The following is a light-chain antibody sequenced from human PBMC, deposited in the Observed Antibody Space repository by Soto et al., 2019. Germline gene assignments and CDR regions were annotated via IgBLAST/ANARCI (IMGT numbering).Light chain of an antibody. CDR1: QSVLYSSNNKNY. J-gene: IGKJ1*01. V-gene: IGKV4-1*01. CDR3: HQYFGGPWT. CDR2: WAS. Sequence: DIVMTQSPESLAVSLGERATINCKSSQSVLYSSNNKNYLSWYQQTLGQPPKLLIFWASTRESGVPDRFSGSGSETDCTLTISSLQDEDVAVYYCHQYFGGPWTFGQGTVVVIK.